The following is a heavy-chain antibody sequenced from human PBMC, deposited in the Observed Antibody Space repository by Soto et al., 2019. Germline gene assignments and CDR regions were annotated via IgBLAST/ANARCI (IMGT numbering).Heavy chain of an antibody. J-gene: IGHJ4*02. CDR1: GYTFTTYG. CDR2: ITTYNSNT. D-gene: IGHD2-21*02. Sequence: ASVKVSCKTSGYTFTTYGITWVRQAPGQGLEWLGWITTYNSNTNYAQNLHGRLTMTIDASTSTAYMELRSLRSDDTAVYYCARGCGGDCRPFDYWGQGTLVTVSS. CDR3: ARGCGGDCRPFDY. V-gene: IGHV1-18*04.